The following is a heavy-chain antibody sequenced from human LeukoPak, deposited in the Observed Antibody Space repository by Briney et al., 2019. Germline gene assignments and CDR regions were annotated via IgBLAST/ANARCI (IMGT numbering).Heavy chain of an antibody. CDR3: ARGGRFCSGGSCYNWFDP. Sequence: GGSLRLSCAASGFTFSSYGMHWVRQAPGKGLEWVAVIWSDGSNKYYADSVKGRFTISRDNSKNTLYLQMNSLRAEDTAVYYCARGGRFCSGGSCYNWFDPWGQGTLVTVSS. CDR2: IWSDGSNK. CDR1: GFTFSSYG. V-gene: IGHV3-33*01. D-gene: IGHD2-15*01. J-gene: IGHJ5*02.